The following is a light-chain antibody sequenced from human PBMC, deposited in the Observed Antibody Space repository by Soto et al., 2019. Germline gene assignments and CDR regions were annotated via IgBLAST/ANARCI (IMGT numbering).Light chain of an antibody. J-gene: IGKJ1*01. CDR1: QSISSY. CDR2: AAS. CDR3: QQSFRT. V-gene: IGKV1-39*01. Sequence: DIQMTQSPSTLSGSVGDRVTITCRASQSISSYLNWYQQKPGKAPKLLIYAASSLQSGVPSRFSGSGSGTDFTLTISSLQPEDFATYYCQQSFRTFGHGTKVDIK.